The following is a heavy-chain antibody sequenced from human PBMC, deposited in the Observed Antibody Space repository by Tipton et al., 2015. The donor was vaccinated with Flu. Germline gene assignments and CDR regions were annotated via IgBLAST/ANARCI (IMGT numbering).Heavy chain of an antibody. CDR3: ARDGGQWLGHFDY. V-gene: IGHV3-48*03. CDR2: ISASGTTI. CDR1: GFTLSSYE. J-gene: IGHJ4*02. Sequence: GSLRLSCAASGFTLSSYEMDWVRQAPGKGLEWVSYISASGTTIYYSDSVKGRFTISRDNAENSLYLQMNSLRVEDTAVYYCARDGGQWLGHFDYWGQGTLVTVSS. D-gene: IGHD6-19*01.